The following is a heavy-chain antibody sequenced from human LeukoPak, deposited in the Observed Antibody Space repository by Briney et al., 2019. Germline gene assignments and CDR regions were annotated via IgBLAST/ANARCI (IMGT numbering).Heavy chain of an antibody. CDR2: MNPNSGNT. V-gene: IGHV1-8*01. D-gene: IGHD1-26*01. CDR1: GYTFTSYD. Sequence: ASVKVSCKASGYTFTSYDINWVRQATGQGLEWMGWMNPNSGNTGYAQKFQGRVTMTRNTSVSTAYMELSSLRSEDTAVYYCARGKRGSYRAWFDPWGQGTLVTVSS. J-gene: IGHJ5*02. CDR3: ARGKRGSYRAWFDP.